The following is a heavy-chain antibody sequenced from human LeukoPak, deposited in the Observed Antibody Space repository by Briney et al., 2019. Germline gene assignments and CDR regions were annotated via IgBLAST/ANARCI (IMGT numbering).Heavy chain of an antibody. CDR2: VDYTGST. CDR1: GDSMKGYY. J-gene: IGHJ6*02. CDR3: AKEREYCSSGSCHYDLDV. Sequence: SETLSLTCTVSGDSMKGYYWTWIRQPPGKGLEWIGYVDYTGSTNYNPSLKSRVTISVDTSKNQFSLKLSSVTAADTAVYYCAKEREYCSSGSCHYDLDVWGQGTTVTVS. V-gene: IGHV4-59*01. D-gene: IGHD2-15*01.